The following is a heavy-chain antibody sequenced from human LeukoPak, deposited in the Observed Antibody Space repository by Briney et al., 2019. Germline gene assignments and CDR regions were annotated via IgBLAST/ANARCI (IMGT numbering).Heavy chain of an antibody. Sequence: GGSLRLSCAASGFTFSSHGMHWVRQAPGKGLEWVAFIRYDGSNKYYADSVKGRFTISRDNSKNTLYLQLNSLRAEDTAVYYCAKDRSGGWYDAFDIWGQGTMVTVSS. CDR1: GFTFSSHG. CDR2: IRYDGSNK. CDR3: AKDRSGGWYDAFDI. J-gene: IGHJ3*02. V-gene: IGHV3-30*02. D-gene: IGHD6-19*01.